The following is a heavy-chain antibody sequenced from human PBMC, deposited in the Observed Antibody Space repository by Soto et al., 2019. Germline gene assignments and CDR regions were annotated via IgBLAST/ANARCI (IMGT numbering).Heavy chain of an antibody. V-gene: IGHV4-34*09. CDR1: GGSFSGYY. J-gene: IGHJ6*02. D-gene: IGHD6-6*01. CDR3: AREGAAPYYYYGMDV. Sequence: PSETLSLTCAVYGGSFSGYYWSWIRQPPGKGLEWIGEINHSGSTYYNPSLKSRVTISVDTSKNQFSLKLSPVTAADTAVYYCAREGAAPYYYYGMDVWGQGTTVTVSS. CDR2: INHSGST.